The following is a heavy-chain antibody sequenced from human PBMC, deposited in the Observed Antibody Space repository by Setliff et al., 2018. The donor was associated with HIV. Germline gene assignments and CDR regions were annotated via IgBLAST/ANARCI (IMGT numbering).Heavy chain of an antibody. Sequence: ASETLSLTCTVSGGSISSYYWSWIRQPPGKGLEWIGYIYTSGSTNYNPSLKSRVTISVDTSKNQFSLKLSSVTAADTAVYYCARVPPLKAFGGVISLYYFDYWGQGTLVTVSS. CDR3: ARVPPLKAFGGVISLYYFDY. CDR2: IYTSGST. J-gene: IGHJ4*02. D-gene: IGHD3-16*02. CDR1: GGSISSYY. V-gene: IGHV4-4*08.